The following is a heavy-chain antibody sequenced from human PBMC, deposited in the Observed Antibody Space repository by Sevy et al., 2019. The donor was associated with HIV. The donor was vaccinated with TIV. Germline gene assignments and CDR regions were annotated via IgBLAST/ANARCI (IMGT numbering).Heavy chain of an antibody. CDR1: GFTFSSYA. Sequence: GGSLRLSCAASGFTFSSYAMHWVRQAPGKGLEWVAVISYDGSNKYYADSVKGRFTISRDNSKNTLYLQMNSLRAEDTAVYYCARDPGGYSYGGGPYFDYWAREPWSPSPQ. V-gene: IGHV3-30*04. D-gene: IGHD5-18*01. CDR2: ISYDGSNK. CDR3: ARDPGGYSYGGGPYFDY. J-gene: IGHJ4*02.